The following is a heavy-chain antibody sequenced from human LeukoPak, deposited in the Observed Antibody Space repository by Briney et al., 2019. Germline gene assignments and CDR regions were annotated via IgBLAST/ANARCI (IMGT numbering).Heavy chain of an antibody. D-gene: IGHD2-2*01. Sequence: GGSLRLSCAAPGFTFSSFEMNWVRQAPGKGLVWVSRINSDGSITTYADSVRGRFTISRDNAKSTLYLQMNSLRAEDTAVYYCASSTQISKYADYWGQGALVTVSS. V-gene: IGHV3-74*01. CDR2: INSDGSIT. CDR1: GFTFSSFE. CDR3: ASSTQISKYADY. J-gene: IGHJ4*02.